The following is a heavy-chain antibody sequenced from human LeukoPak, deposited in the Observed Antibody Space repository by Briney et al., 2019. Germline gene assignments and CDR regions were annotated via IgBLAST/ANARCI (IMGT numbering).Heavy chain of an antibody. V-gene: IGHV1-2*02. J-gene: IGHJ4*02. CDR3: AKGIVGRLPDY. CDR1: GYTFTSYD. D-gene: IGHD3-22*01. Sequence: VASVKVSCKASGYTFTSYDINWVRQAPGQGLEWMGWINPNSGGTNYAQKFQGRVTMTRDTSISTAYMELSRLRSDDTAVYYCAKGIVGRLPDYWGQGTLVTVSS. CDR2: INPNSGGT.